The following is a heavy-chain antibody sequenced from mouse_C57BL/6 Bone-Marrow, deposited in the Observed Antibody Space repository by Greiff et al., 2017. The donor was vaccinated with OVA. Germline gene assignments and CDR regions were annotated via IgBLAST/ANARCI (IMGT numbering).Heavy chain of an antibody. V-gene: IGHV1-9*01. D-gene: IGHD2-5*01. CDR2: ILPGSGST. CDR3: ARGGGYSNYGDWYFDV. Sequence: QVQLQQSGAELMKPGASVKLSCKASGYTFTGYWIEWVKQRPGHGLEWIGEILPGSGSTNYNEKFKGKATFTADTSSNTAYMQLSSLTTEDSAIYYGARGGGYSNYGDWYFDVWGKGTTVTVSS. CDR1: GYTFTGYW. J-gene: IGHJ1*03.